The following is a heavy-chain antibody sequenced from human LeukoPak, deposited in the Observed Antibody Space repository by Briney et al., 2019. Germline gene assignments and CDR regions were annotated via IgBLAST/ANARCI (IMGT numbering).Heavy chain of an antibody. Sequence: GGSLRLSCAASGFTFSSYAMSRVRQAPGKGVEWVSAISGSCCSTYYADSVNGRFTISRDNSKNTLYLQMNSLRAEDTAVYYCAKDLYGYVSNWFDPWGQGTLVTVSS. CDR3: AKDLYGYVSNWFDP. CDR1: GFTFSSYA. V-gene: IGHV3-23*01. J-gene: IGHJ5*02. CDR2: ISGSCCST. D-gene: IGHD5-12*01.